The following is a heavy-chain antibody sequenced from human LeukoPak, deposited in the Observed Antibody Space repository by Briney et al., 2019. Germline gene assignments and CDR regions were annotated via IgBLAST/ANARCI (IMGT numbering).Heavy chain of an antibody. D-gene: IGHD5-18*01. CDR1: GYTFTSYA. CDR2: INAGNGNT. Sequence: ASVKVSCKASGYTFTSYAMHWVRQAPGQRLEWMGWINAGNGNTKYSQKFRGRVTITRDTSASTAYMELSSLRSEDTAVYYCARDDKLQERGYSYNDAFDIWGQGTMVTVSS. V-gene: IGHV1-3*01. CDR3: ARDDKLQERGYSYNDAFDI. J-gene: IGHJ3*02.